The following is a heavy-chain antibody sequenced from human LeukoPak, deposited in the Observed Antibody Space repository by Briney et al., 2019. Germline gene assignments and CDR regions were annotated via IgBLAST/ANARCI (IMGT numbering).Heavy chain of an antibody. CDR1: GGSFSGYY. J-gene: IGHJ3*02. CDR3: AREVLGYAFDI. D-gene: IGHD1-26*01. V-gene: IGHV4-34*01. CDR2: INHSGST. Sequence: SETLSLTCAVYGGSFSGYYWSWIRQPPGKGLEWIGEINHSGSTNYNPSLKSRVTISVDTSKNQFSLKLSSVTAADTAVYYCAREVLGYAFDIWGQGTMVTVSS.